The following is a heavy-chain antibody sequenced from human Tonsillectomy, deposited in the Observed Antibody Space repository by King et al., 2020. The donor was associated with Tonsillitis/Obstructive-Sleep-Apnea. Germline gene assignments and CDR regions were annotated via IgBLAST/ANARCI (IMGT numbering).Heavy chain of an antibody. D-gene: IGHD2-2*01. Sequence: VQLVESGGGLVQPGGSLRLSCAASGFTFSSYWMHWVRQAPGKGLVWVSRINSDGSSTSYADSVKGRFTISRDNAKNTLYLQMNSLRAEDTAVYYCARDMLCSSTSCRLRLADWGQGTLVTVTS. CDR1: GFTFSSYW. CDR3: ARDMLCSSTSCRLRLAD. V-gene: IGHV3-74*01. CDR2: INSDGSST. J-gene: IGHJ4*02.